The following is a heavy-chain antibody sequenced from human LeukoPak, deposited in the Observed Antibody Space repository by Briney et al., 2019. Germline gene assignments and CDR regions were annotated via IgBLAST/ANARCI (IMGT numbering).Heavy chain of an antibody. CDR3: ARISHGSGSYQVDY. V-gene: IGHV1-2*02. J-gene: IGHJ4*02. CDR1: GYTFSDYY. Sequence: ASVKVSCKASGYTFSDYYMHWVRQAPGQGLEWMGRINPNSGGTNFAQKFQGRVTMTRDTSISTAYLELSRVKFDDTAVYYCARISHGSGSYQVDYWGQGTLVTVSS. D-gene: IGHD3-10*01. CDR2: INPNSGGT.